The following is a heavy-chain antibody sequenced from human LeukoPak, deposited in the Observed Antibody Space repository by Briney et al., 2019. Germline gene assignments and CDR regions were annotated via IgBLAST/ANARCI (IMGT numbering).Heavy chain of an antibody. J-gene: IGHJ4*02. V-gene: IGHV4-59*08. Sequence: SETLSLTCTVSGGSFSSYYWSWIRQPPGKGLEWIGYIYYSGSTNYNPSLKSRVTISVDTSKNQFSLKLSSVTAADTAVYYCARQYKGLGGPTYYFDYWGQGTLVTVSS. CDR1: GGSFSSYY. CDR2: IYYSGST. D-gene: IGHD1-14*01. CDR3: ARQYKGLGGPTYYFDY.